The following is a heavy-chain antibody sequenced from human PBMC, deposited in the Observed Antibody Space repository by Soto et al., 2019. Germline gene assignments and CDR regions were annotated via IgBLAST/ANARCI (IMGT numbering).Heavy chain of an antibody. Sequence: TGGSLRLSCTASGFTFGDYAMSWFRQAPGKGLEWVGFIRSKAYGGTTEYAASVKGRFTISRDDSKSIAYLQMNSLKTEDTAVYYCTRAITMIVVTFDYWGQGTLVTVSS. CDR3: TRAITMIVVTFDY. J-gene: IGHJ4*02. D-gene: IGHD3-22*01. CDR2: IRSKAYGGTT. V-gene: IGHV3-49*03. CDR1: GFTFGDYA.